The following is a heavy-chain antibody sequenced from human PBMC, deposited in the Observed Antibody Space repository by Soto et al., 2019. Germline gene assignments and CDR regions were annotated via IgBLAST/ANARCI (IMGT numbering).Heavy chain of an antibody. CDR2: VNPNSGGT. Sequence: QVQLVQSGAEVKKPGASVKVSCTASGYTFTGYYMHWVRQAPGQGLEWMGWVNPNSGGTNYAQTFQGRVTMTRDTSISRAYMELSRLRSDDTAVYYCARAVGGIVVVPAAILANWFDPWGQGTLVTVSS. CDR3: ARAVGGIVVVPAAILANWFDP. V-gene: IGHV1-2*02. J-gene: IGHJ5*02. D-gene: IGHD2-2*01. CDR1: GYTFTGYY.